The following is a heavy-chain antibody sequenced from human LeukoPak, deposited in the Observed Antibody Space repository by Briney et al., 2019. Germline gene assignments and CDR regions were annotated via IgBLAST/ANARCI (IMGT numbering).Heavy chain of an antibody. CDR1: GFTFGDYA. CDR3: ARDRDRQWLVYDAFDI. J-gene: IGHJ3*02. CDR2: INWNGGST. V-gene: IGHV3-20*04. Sequence: GGSLRLSCTASGFTFGDYAISWVRQAPGKGLEWVSGINWNGGSTGYADSVKGRFTISRDNAKNSLYLQMNSLRAEDTALYYCARDRDRQWLVYDAFDIWGQGTMVTVSS. D-gene: IGHD6-19*01.